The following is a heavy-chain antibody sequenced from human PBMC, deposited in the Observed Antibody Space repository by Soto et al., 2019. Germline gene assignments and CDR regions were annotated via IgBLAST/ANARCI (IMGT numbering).Heavy chain of an antibody. D-gene: IGHD3-22*01. CDR1: GFTVSSNY. J-gene: IGHJ5*02. Sequence: GGSLRLSCAASGFTVSSNYMSWVRQAPGKGLEWVSVIYSGGSTYYADSVKGRFTISRDNSKNTLYLQMGSLRAEDMAVYYCARSYYSDSSAYPDWFDPWGQGTLVTVSS. V-gene: IGHV3-66*01. CDR2: IYSGGST. CDR3: ARSYYSDSSAYPDWFDP.